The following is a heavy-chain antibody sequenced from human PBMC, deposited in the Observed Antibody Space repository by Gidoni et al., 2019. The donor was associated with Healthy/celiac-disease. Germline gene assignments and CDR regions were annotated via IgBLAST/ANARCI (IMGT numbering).Heavy chain of an antibody. CDR1: GGSFSGYY. J-gene: IGHJ4*02. V-gene: IGHV4-34*01. CDR3: ARSEVAGTPFDY. CDR2: INHSGST. Sequence: QVQLQQWGAGLLKPSETLSLTCAVYGGSFSGYYWSWIRQPPGKGLEWIGEINHSGSTNYNPSLKSRVTISVDTSKNQFSLKLSSVTAADTAVYYCARSEVAGTPFDYWGQGTLVTVSS. D-gene: IGHD6-19*01.